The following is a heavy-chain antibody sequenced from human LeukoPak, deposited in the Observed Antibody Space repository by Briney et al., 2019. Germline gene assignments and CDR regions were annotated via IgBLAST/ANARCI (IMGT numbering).Heavy chain of an antibody. CDR3: AGERMFYDY. CDR1: GFTFSNYW. D-gene: IGHD3-10*02. Sequence: GGSLCLSCAASGFTFSNYWMSWVRQAPGQGLELVANVKQDGSDKDYVDSVMGRFTISRANAKNSLYLQMNSRRGEDTAVYHCAGERMFYDYWGQGAMVSVSS. J-gene: IGHJ4*02. V-gene: IGHV3-7*01. CDR2: VKQDGSDK.